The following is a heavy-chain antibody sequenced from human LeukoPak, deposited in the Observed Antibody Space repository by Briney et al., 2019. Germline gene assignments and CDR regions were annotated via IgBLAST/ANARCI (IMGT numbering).Heavy chain of an antibody. Sequence: GESLKISCKGSGYSFTSYWIGWVRQMPGKGLEWMGIIYPGDPDTRYSPSFQGQVTISADKSISTAYLQWSSLKASDTAMYYCARRTYYYDSSGYYSPHFDYWGQGTLVTVSS. V-gene: IGHV5-51*01. J-gene: IGHJ4*02. CDR2: IYPGDPDT. CDR1: GYSFTSYW. CDR3: ARRTYYYDSSGYYSPHFDY. D-gene: IGHD3-22*01.